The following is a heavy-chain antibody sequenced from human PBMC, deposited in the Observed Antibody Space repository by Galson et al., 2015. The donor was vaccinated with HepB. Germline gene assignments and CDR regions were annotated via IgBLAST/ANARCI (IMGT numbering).Heavy chain of an antibody. J-gene: IGHJ4*02. CDR1: GYSFTNSW. D-gene: IGHD2-2*01. Sequence: QSGAEVKKPGESLKMSCKGSGYSFTNSWIGRVRQVPGKGLEWMAIINPGDSDTRYRPSFQGKVTISADKSISTAYLQWSSLRASDTAMYYCARGRGYCISTTCYEFAYWGQGTLVTV. CDR2: INPGDSDT. V-gene: IGHV5-51*01. CDR3: ARGRGYCISTTCYEFAY.